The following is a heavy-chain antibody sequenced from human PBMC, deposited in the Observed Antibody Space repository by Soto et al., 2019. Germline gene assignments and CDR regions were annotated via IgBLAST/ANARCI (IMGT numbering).Heavy chain of an antibody. CDR1: GFTFSNFG. J-gene: IGHJ4*02. V-gene: IGHV3-33*01. D-gene: IGHD1-1*01. CDR2: IWYNGSKK. CDR3: ARDLGSTNYYFDS. Sequence: QVQLVESGGGVVQPGRSLRLSCVTSGFTFSNFGMHWVRQAPGKGLEWVALIWYNGSKKYYSDFVKGRFTISRDDSKNPLYLQIDSLTAEATAVYYGARDLGSTNYYFDSWGRGTLVIVSS.